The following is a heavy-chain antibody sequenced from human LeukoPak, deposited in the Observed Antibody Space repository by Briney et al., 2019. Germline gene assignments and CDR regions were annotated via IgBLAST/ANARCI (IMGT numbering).Heavy chain of an antibody. CDR3: ARVFDS. CDR1: GGSVYTSDYY. CDR2: IFYTGKT. Sequence: SETLSLICTVSGGSVYTSDYYWGWVRQPPGKGPEWIGDIFYTGKTNYNPSLKSRVSISIDTSKNQFSLKLTSVTAADTAVYYCARVFDSWGQGTLVTVSS. J-gene: IGHJ4*02. V-gene: IGHV4-39*07.